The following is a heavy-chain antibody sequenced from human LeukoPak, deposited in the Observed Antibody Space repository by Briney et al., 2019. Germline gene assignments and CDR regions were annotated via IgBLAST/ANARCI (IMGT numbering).Heavy chain of an antibody. CDR1: GFTFTTYA. CDR3: ASGSIFGVVYY. D-gene: IGHD3-3*01. V-gene: IGHV3-23*01. J-gene: IGHJ4*02. CDR2: ISGSGDAT. Sequence: GGSLRLSCAASGFTFTTYAMTWVRRAPGMRLEWVSAISGSGDATYYADSVKGRFTISRDNSKNTLYLQMNSLRAEDTAVYYCASGSIFGVVYYWGQGALVTVSS.